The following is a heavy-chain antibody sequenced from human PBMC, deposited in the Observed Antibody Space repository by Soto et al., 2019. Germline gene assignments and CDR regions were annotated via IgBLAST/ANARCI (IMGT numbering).Heavy chain of an antibody. D-gene: IGHD7-27*01. CDR1: GDTFNSYV. J-gene: IGHJ4*02. CDR3: ARESLGAKGADH. Sequence: QVQLVQSGAEVKRPGSSVKVSCESSGDTFNSYVISWVRQAPGQGLEWMGGVIPIIGVTHYAQKFQGRLTIAALSSTGTAYMELTKLDSVDTALDYCARESLGAKGADHWVQGTLVTVSS. V-gene: IGHV1-69*17. CDR2: VIPIIGVT.